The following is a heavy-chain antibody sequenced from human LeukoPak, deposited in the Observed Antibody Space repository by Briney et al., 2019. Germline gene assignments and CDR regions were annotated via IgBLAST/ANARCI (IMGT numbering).Heavy chain of an antibody. J-gene: IGHJ5*01. CDR3: AKGVQRLADWFDA. CDR1: GFTFDDYA. V-gene: IGHV3-9*01. CDR2: ISWNSGSI. Sequence: PGRSLRLSCAASGFTFDDYAMHWVRQAPGKGLEWVSGISWNSGSIGYADSVKGRFTISRDNAKNSLYLQINSLRAEDTALYYCAKGVQRLADWFDAWGHRTPLTVVS. D-gene: IGHD6-25*01.